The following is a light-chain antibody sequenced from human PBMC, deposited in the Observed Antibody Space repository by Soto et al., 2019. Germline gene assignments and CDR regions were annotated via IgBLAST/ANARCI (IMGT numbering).Light chain of an antibody. Sequence: IQLTQSPSSLSASVGDRVTITCRASQGISSYLAWYQQKPGKAPKLLIYVASTLQSGVPSRFSGSGFGTDFTPTLSSLQPEDFATLFWQKPNTYPNALTFGGGTKVEIQ. CDR2: VAS. CDR3: QKPNTYPNALT. J-gene: IGKJ4*01. V-gene: IGKV1-9*01. CDR1: QGISSY.